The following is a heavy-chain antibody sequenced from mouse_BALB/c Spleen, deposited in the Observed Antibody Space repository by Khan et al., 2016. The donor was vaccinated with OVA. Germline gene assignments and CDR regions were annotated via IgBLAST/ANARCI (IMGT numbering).Heavy chain of an antibody. V-gene: IGHV2-6-5*01. Sequence: QMQLEESGPGLVAPSQSLSITCTVSGFSLTDYAVSWIRQPPGKGLEWLGVIWAGGSKHYNSGLKSRLSISNDNSKCEVFLKMNSLQTDDTAMYYCAKDPPYYAMDYWGQGTSVTVSS. J-gene: IGHJ4*01. CDR2: IWAGGSK. CDR1: GFSLTDYA. CDR3: AKDPPYYAMDY.